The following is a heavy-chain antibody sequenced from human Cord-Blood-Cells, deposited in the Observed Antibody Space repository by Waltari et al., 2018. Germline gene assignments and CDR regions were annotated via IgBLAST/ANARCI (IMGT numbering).Heavy chain of an antibody. V-gene: IGHV4-39*01. CDR3: ASSFGSGSYYWYFDL. J-gene: IGHJ2*01. D-gene: IGHD3-10*01. Sequence: QLQLQESGPGLVKPSETLSLTCTVSGGSISSSSYYWGWIRQPPGKGLEWIGSIYYSGSTYYNPSLKSRVTISVDTSKNQFSLKLSSETAADTAVYYCASSFGSGSYYWYFDLWGRGTLVTVSS. CDR2: IYYSGST. CDR1: GGSISSSSYY.